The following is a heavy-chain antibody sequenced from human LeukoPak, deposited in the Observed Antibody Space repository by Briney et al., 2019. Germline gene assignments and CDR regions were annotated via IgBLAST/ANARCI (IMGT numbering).Heavy chain of an antibody. J-gene: IGHJ4*02. CDR3: AKDFGSSWTTGVDY. V-gene: IGHV3-9*03. D-gene: IGHD6-13*01. CDR1: GFTFDDYA. CDR2: ISWNSGSI. Sequence: PGGSLRLSCAASGFTFDDYAMHWVRQAPGKGLEWVSGISWNSGSIGYADSVKGRFTISRDNAKNSLYRQMNSLRAEDMALYYCAKDFGSSWTTGVDYWGQGTLVTVSS.